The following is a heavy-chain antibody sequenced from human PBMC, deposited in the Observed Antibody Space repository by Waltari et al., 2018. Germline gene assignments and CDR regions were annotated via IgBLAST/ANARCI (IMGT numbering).Heavy chain of an antibody. CDR3: ANLVVAATGDY. CDR2: IRLDVSYK. CDR1: GFAFSSYG. V-gene: IGHV3-30*02. Sequence: QVQLVESGGGVVQPGGSLRLSCAASGFAFSSYGMHWFRQAPGKGLEWVSFIRLDVSYKYYPYSVKGRLTISRDNSKNTLYLQMNSLRAEDTAVYYCANLVVAATGDYWGQGTLVTVSS. J-gene: IGHJ4*02. D-gene: IGHD2-15*01.